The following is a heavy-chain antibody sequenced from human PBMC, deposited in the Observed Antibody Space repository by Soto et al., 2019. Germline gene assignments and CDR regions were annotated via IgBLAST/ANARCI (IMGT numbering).Heavy chain of an antibody. CDR2: IYSGGST. CDR1: GFTVSSNY. CDR3: ARNHYDILTGYLGPLVY. V-gene: IGHV3-53*01. J-gene: IGHJ4*02. Sequence: GGSLRLSCAASGFTVSSNYMSWVRQAPGKGLEWVSVIYSGGSTYYADSVKGRFTISRDNSKNTLYLQMNSLRAEDTAVYYCARNHYDILTGYLGPLVYWGQGTLVTVSS. D-gene: IGHD3-9*01.